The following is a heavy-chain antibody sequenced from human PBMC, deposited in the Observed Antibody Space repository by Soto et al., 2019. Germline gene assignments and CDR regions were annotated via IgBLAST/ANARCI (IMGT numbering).Heavy chain of an antibody. D-gene: IGHD3-16*02. CDR2: ISYDGSNK. J-gene: IGHJ4*02. CDR3: ARDKAGSSDY. CDR1: GFTFSSYA. V-gene: IGHV3-30-3*01. Sequence: QVQLVESGGGVVQPGRSLRLSCAASGFTFSSYAMHWVRQAPGKGLEWVAVISYDGSNKYYADSVKGRFTISRDNSKNTLYLQMNSLRAEDTAVYYCARDKAGSSDYWGQRTLVTVSS.